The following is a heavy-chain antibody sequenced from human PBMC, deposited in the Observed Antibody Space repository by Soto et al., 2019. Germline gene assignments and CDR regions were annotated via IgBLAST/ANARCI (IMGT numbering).Heavy chain of an antibody. D-gene: IGHD5-18*01. CDR1: GGSVSSGSYY. V-gene: IGHV4-61*01. CDR3: ARISGYSYGLPPYFDY. J-gene: IGHJ4*02. CDR2: IYYSGST. Sequence: QVQLQESGQGLVKPSETLSLTCTVSGGSVSSGSYYWRWIRQPPGKGLEWIGYIYYSGSTNSNPPLKSRVTRSVDTSKNQFSLKLSSVTAADTAVYYCARISGYSYGLPPYFDYWGQGTLVTVSS.